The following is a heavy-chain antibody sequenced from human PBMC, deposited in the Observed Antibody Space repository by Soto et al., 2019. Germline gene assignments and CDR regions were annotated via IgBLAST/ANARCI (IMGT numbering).Heavy chain of an antibody. Sequence: QVQLVESGGGVVQPGRSLRISCATSGFTFSSYAIHWVHQAPGNGLEWVAVISYDGSNKNYADSVKGRFTISRDNSKNTVDLQMNSLRAEDTSVYYCARDGVGVVPAAIRFDFWGQGTLVTVSS. CDR3: ARDGVGVVPAAIRFDF. J-gene: IGHJ4*02. V-gene: IGHV3-30-3*01. D-gene: IGHD2-2*01. CDR2: ISYDGSNK. CDR1: GFTFSSYA.